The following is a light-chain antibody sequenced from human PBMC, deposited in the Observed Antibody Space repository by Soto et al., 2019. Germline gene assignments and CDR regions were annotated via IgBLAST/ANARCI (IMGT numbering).Light chain of an antibody. CDR2: GAS. CDR1: QSVSTT. Sequence: EVVMTQSPATLSVSPGERATLSCRASQSVSTTLAWYQQKPGQAPRLLLYGASTRATGIPARFSGSGSGTEFTLTISSLQSEDFAVYYCQQYTNWPPGLTFGGGTKVDIK. V-gene: IGKV3-15*01. CDR3: QQYTNWPPGLT. J-gene: IGKJ4*01.